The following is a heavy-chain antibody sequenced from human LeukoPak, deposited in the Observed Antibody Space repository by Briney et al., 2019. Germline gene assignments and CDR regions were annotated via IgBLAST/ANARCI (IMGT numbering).Heavy chain of an antibody. CDR2: ISSSNSYI. CDR1: GFTFSSYS. J-gene: IGHJ4*02. D-gene: IGHD3-9*01. Sequence: GGSLRLSCAASGFTFSSYSMNWVRQAPGKGLEWVSSISSSNSYIYYADSVKGRFTISRDNAKNSLYLQMNSLRAEDTAVYYCAIYILTGYYTDYWGQGTLVTVSS. CDR3: AIYILTGYYTDY. V-gene: IGHV3-21*01.